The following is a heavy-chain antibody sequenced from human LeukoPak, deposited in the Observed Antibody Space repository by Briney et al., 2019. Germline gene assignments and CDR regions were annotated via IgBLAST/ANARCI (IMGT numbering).Heavy chain of an antibody. V-gene: IGHV3-23*01. CDR3: AKPEATVTITVGFDY. D-gene: IGHD4-17*01. Sequence: TGGSLRLSCAASGFTFSNYVMSWVRQAPGKGLEWVSGISNSDDITYYADSVKGRFTISRDNSKNTLYLQMNSLRADDTAVYYCAKPEATVTITVGFDYWGQGTLVTVSS. CDR1: GFTFSNYV. CDR2: ISNSDDIT. J-gene: IGHJ4*02.